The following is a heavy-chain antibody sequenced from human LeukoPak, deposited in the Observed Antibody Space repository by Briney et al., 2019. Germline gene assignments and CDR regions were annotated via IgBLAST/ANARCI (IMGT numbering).Heavy chain of an antibody. CDR1: GDSINNYY. Sequence: SETLSLTCTVSGDSINNYYWSWIRQPPGKGLEWIGNINYSGSSNSNPSLKSRATISVDMSRKHFFLDLISVPAADTAVYYCARAVHYSGTSDQYTGGWYYFDFWGQGTRVTVSS. CDR3: ARAVHYSGTSDQYTGGWYYFDF. V-gene: IGHV4-59*01. CDR2: INYSGSS. J-gene: IGHJ4*02. D-gene: IGHD3-10*01.